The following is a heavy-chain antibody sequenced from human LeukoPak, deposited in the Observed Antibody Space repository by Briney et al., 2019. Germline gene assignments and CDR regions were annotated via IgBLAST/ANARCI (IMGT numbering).Heavy chain of an antibody. CDR2: IYPGDSDT. CDR3: ARATSLGGNPCFDY. D-gene: IGHD2-15*01. CDR1: GYTFTDYW. J-gene: IGHJ4*02. Sequence: GESLEISCKGSGYTFTDYWIGWVRQMPGKGLECMGIIYPGDSDTRYSPSFQGQVTISADKSISTAYLQWSSLKAADTAMYYCARATSLGGNPCFDYWGQGTLVTVSS. V-gene: IGHV5-51*01.